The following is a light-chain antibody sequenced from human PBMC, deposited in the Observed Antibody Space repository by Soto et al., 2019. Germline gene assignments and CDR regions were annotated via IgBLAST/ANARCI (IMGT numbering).Light chain of an antibody. J-gene: IGKJ4*01. CDR3: YQYFSTPLT. CDR2: WAS. Sequence: DIVMTQSPDSLAVSLGERATINCKSSQSVLYSSNNKNHLAWYQQKPGQPPKLVIYWASTRESGVPDRFSGSGSGTDFTLTISSLQAEDVEVYSCYQYFSTPLTLGGGTKVDIK. CDR1: QSVLYSSNNKNH. V-gene: IGKV4-1*01.